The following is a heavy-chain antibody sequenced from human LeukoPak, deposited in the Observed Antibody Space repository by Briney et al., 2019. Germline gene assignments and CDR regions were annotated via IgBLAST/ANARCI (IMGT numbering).Heavy chain of an antibody. J-gene: IGHJ4*02. CDR1: TFVFSSYA. V-gene: IGHV3-30-3*01. Sequence: GVLRLSCVASTFVFSSYAMTWVRQAPGKGLEWVAVISNDGSNEYYADSVKGRFTISRDNSKNTLYLQMNTLRLEDMAVYYCARLARGNTTDYWGQGTLVTVSS. CDR3: ARLARGNTTDY. CDR2: ISNDGSNE. D-gene: IGHD2/OR15-2a*01.